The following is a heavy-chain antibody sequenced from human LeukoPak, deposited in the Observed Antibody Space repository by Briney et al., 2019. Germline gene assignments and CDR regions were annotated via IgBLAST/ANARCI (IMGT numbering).Heavy chain of an antibody. Sequence: GGSLRLSCAASGFTFNRYNMNWVRQAPGKGLEWVSGISGSGGSTYYADSVKGRFTISRDNSRNTLYLQMNSLRAEDTAVCYCAKDILMIAGPFDYWGQGTLVTLSS. V-gene: IGHV3-23*01. CDR3: AKDILMIAGPFDY. J-gene: IGHJ4*02. CDR2: ISGSGGST. CDR1: GFTFNRYN. D-gene: IGHD3-22*01.